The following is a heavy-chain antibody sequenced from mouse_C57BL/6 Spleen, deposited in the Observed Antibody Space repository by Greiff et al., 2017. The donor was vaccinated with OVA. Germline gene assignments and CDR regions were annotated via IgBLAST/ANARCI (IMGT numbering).Heavy chain of an antibody. CDR2: IDPSDSYT. D-gene: IGHD2-3*01. V-gene: IGHV1-50*01. J-gene: IGHJ2*01. CDR1: GYTFTSYW. Sequence: QVQLQQPGAELVKPGASVKLSCTASGYTFTSYWMQWVKQRPGQGLEWIGEIDPSDSYTNYNQKFKGKATLTVDTSSSTAYMQLSSLTSEDSAVYYCARGGWFLYFDYWGKGTTLTVSS. CDR3: ARGGWFLYFDY.